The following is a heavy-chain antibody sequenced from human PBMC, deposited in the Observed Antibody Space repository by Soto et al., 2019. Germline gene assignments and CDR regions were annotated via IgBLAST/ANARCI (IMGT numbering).Heavy chain of an antibody. CDR2: INPQTGGT. J-gene: IGHJ6*01. V-gene: IGHV1-2*02. CDR1: GYTFTCYY. Sequence: XSVKVSCKASGYTFTCYYIHWVREAPGQGLEWMGWINPQTGGTSYGQKFQGRVTLSRDTSINTAYLELSRLRFDYAAVYFCARERYQVISDGMDVWGQGSTVTVSS. CDR3: ARERYQVISDGMDV. D-gene: IGHD2-2*01.